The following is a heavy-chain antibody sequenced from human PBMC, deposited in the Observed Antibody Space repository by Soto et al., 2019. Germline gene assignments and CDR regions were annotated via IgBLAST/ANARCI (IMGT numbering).Heavy chain of an antibody. CDR3: ARESGVSSSSPLYFDY. CDR2: INPNSGGT. D-gene: IGHD6-6*01. Sequence: ASVKVSCKASGYTFTGYYMHGVRQAPGQGLEWMGWINPNSGGTNYAQKFQGWVTMTRDTSISTAYMELSRLRSDDTAVYYCARESGVSSSSPLYFDYWGQGTLVTVSS. V-gene: IGHV1-2*04. CDR1: GYTFTGYY. J-gene: IGHJ4*02.